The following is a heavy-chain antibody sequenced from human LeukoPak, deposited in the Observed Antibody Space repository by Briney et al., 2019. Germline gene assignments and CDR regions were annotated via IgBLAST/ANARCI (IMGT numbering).Heavy chain of an antibody. CDR1: GGSISSYY. V-gene: IGHV4-59*12. J-gene: IGHJ3*02. CDR2: IHYTGST. D-gene: IGHD6-13*01. CDR3: ARAGTYSSSWYGADDAFDI. Sequence: PSETLSLTCTVSGGSISSYYWSWIRQSPGKGLECIGYIHYTGSTNYNPSLKSRVTISVETSKNQFSLKLSSVTAADTAVYYCARAGTYSSSWYGADDAFDIWGQGTMVTVSS.